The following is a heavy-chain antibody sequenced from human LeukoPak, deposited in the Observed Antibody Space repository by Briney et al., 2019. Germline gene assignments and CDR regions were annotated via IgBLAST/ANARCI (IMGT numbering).Heavy chain of an antibody. CDR3: ARDVEQQWLVRSGAFDI. Sequence: SETLSLTCTVSGGSISSNYWSWIRRPPGKGLEWIGSIYYSGSTYYNPSLKSRVTISLDTSKNQFSLKLSSVTAADTAVYYCARDVEQQWLVRSGAFDIWGQGTMVTVSS. CDR2: IYYSGST. D-gene: IGHD6-19*01. J-gene: IGHJ3*02. CDR1: GGSISSNY. V-gene: IGHV4-59*12.